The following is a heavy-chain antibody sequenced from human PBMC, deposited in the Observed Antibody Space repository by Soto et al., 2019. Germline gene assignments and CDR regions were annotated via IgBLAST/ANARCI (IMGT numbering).Heavy chain of an antibody. V-gene: IGHV4-31*03. J-gene: IGHJ4*02. CDR3: ASAVRSWFYFDD. Sequence: PSETLSLTCTVSGGSISSGGYYWSWIRQLPGKGLEWIGYIYYNGNTYYNPSLKSRVTISLDTSKNQFSLKLNSVTAADTAVYYCASAVRSWFYFDDWGQGALVTVAS. D-gene: IGHD6-13*01. CDR2: IYYNGNT. CDR1: GGSISSGGYY.